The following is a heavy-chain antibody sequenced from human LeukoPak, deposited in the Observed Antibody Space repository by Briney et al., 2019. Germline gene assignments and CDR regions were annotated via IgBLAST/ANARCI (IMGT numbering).Heavy chain of an antibody. J-gene: IGHJ5*02. Sequence: AGESLKISCQASGYSFTSSWIGWARQMPGKGLEWMAIINPGDSDTRYSPSFQGQVAISADKSISTVYLQWGSLKASDTAMYYCARLNGRSRYYDFWSGYXHWFDPWGXGTLVTVSS. D-gene: IGHD3-3*01. CDR1: GYSFTSSW. V-gene: IGHV5-51*01. CDR2: INPGDSDT. CDR3: ARLNGRSRYYDFWSGYXHWFDP.